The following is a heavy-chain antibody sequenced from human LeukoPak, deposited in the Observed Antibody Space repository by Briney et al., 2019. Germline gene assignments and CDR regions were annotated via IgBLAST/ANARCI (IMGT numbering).Heavy chain of an antibody. V-gene: IGHV4-30-2*06. CDR2: TFHSESP. CDR3: VRARGGYNAGHMDV. J-gene: IGHJ6*02. CDR1: GAAISKGAFS. Sequence: SQTLSLTCTVSGAAISKGAFSWNGARQLPGRGLEWIGYTFHSESPEYNPPLKNRVIILADRSKNQSSLRLTSVTAAATATYYCVRARGGYNAGHMDVWGQGATVTVSS. D-gene: IGHD3-10*01.